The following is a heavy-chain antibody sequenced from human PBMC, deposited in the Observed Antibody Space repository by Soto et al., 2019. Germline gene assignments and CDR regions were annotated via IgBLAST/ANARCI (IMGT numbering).Heavy chain of an antibody. CDR3: AKEITMARGARIFDC. CDR2: ISSDGYNK. Sequence: QVQLVESGGGVVQPGRSLRLSCAASGFTFSSYGMHWVRQAPGKGLEWVAVISSDGYNKYYVDSVKGRFTISRDNPKNMLYLQMNSLRAEDTAVYYCAKEITMARGARIFDCWGQGTLVTVSS. CDR1: GFTFSSYG. V-gene: IGHV3-30*18. D-gene: IGHD3-10*01. J-gene: IGHJ4*02.